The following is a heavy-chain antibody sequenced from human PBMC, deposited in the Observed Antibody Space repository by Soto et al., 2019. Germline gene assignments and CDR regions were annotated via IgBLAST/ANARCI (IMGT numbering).Heavy chain of an antibody. J-gene: IGHJ4*02. Sequence: SETLSLTCTVSGGSISSGDYYCSWLRQAPGKGLEWIGYISYSGSTYYNPSLRSRVTISVDTSKNQFSLKLSSVTAADTAVYYCARERTIQLWYYFDYWREGTLVTVSS. CDR2: ISYSGST. D-gene: IGHD5-18*01. CDR3: ARERTIQLWYYFDY. V-gene: IGHV4-30-4*01. CDR1: GGSISSGDYY.